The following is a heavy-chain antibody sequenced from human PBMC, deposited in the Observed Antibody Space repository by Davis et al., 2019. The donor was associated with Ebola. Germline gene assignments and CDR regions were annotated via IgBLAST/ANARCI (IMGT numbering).Heavy chain of an antibody. CDR1: DVSFSVYY. V-gene: IGHV4-34*01. CDR3: ARGKRAFDY. J-gene: IGHJ4*02. CDR2: INHNEST. Sequence: MPSETLSLTCAVYDVSFSVYYCSWIRQHHGKGLEWIGEINHNESTNYNPSLKSRVTISVDTSKNQFSLKLRSVHAADTDVYYCARGKRAFDYWGQGTLVTVSS.